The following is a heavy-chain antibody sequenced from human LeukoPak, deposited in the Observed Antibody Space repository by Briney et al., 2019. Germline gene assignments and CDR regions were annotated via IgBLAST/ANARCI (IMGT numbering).Heavy chain of an antibody. CDR3: ARLNEACSTSCQRKGFDY. V-gene: IGHV4-39*07. CDR2: IYYSGST. CDR1: GGSISSSSYY. J-gene: IGHJ4*02. Sequence: SETLSLTCTVSGGSISSSSYYWGWIRQPPGKGLEWIGSIYYSGSTYYNPSLKSRVTISVDTSKNQFSLKLSSVTAADTAVYYCARLNEACSTSCQRKGFDYWGQGTLVTVSS. D-gene: IGHD2-2*01.